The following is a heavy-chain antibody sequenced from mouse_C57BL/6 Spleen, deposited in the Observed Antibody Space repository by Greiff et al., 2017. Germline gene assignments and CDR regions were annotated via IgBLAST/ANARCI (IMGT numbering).Heavy chain of an antibody. D-gene: IGHD2-4*01. CDR2: IYPSDSET. CDR3: ARVLRGDGYFGV. V-gene: IGHV1-61*01. Sequence: QVQLQQPGAELVRPGSSVKLSCKASGYTFTSYWMDWVKQRPGQGLEWIGNIYPSDSETHYNQKFKDKATFTVAKSSSTAYMQLSSLTSEDSAVYYCARVLRGDGYFGVWGTGTTVTVSS. CDR1: GYTFTSYW. J-gene: IGHJ1*03.